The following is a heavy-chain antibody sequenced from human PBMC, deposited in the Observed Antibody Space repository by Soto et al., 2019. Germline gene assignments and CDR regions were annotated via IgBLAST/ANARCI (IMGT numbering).Heavy chain of an antibody. J-gene: IGHJ4*02. V-gene: IGHV3-21*01. CDR1: GFTFSSYS. CDR3: ARTMEGAWFDY. D-gene: IGHD1-26*01. CDR2: ISSSSSYI. Sequence: GGSLRLSCAASGFTFSSYSMNWVRQAPGKGLEWVSSISSSSSYIYYADSVKGRFTISRDNAKNTLYLQMNRLRVEDTAVYYCARTMEGAWFDYWGQGKLVTVSS.